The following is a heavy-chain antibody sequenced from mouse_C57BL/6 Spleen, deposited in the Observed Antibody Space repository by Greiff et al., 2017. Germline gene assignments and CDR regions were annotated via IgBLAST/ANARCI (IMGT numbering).Heavy chain of an antibody. J-gene: IGHJ3*01. CDR3: TRGSSGYPWFAY. Sequence: VHLVESGAELVRPGASVTLSCKASGYTFTDYEMHWVKQTPVHGLEWIGAIDPETGGTAYNQKFKGKAILTADKSSSTAYMELRSLTSEDSAVYYCTRGSSGYPWFAYWGQGTLVTVSA. D-gene: IGHD3-2*02. CDR2: IDPETGGT. CDR1: GYTFTDYE. V-gene: IGHV1-15*01.